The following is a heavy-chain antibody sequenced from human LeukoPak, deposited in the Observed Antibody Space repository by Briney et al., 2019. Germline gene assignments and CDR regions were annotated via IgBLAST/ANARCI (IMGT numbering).Heavy chain of an antibody. J-gene: IGHJ5*02. D-gene: IGHD3-3*01. CDR3: ARLERGILTPRNWFDP. CDR2: IYYSWST. CDR1: GGSISSYY. Sequence: ASETLSLTCTVSGGSISSYYWSWIRQPPGKGLVWIGYIYYSWSTNYNPSLKSRVTISVDTSKNQFSLKLSSVTAADTAVYYCARLERGILTPRNWFDPWGQRTLVTVSS. V-gene: IGHV4-59*08.